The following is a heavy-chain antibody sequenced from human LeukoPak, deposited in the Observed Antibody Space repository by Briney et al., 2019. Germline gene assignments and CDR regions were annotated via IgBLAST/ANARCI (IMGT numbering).Heavy chain of an antibody. Sequence: ASVKGSCKASGYTFTSYAMHWVRQAPGQRLEWMGWINAGNGNTKYSQKFQGRVTITRDTSASTAYMELSSLRSEDTAVYYCAREYSSGWPTEDAFDIWGQGTMVTVSS. V-gene: IGHV1-3*01. CDR2: INAGNGNT. J-gene: IGHJ3*02. CDR1: GYTFTSYA. CDR3: AREYSSGWPTEDAFDI. D-gene: IGHD6-19*01.